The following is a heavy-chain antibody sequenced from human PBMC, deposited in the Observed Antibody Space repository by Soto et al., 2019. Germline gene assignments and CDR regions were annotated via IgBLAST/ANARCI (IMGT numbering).Heavy chain of an antibody. V-gene: IGHV4-59*01. J-gene: IGHJ4*02. D-gene: IGHD2-15*01. Sequence: QVQLQESGPGLVKPSETLSLTCTVSGDSMSGCHWNWIRQPPGKGLQWIGYFQNSGSTTYDSFLXXRXXISIATSKRQSSLKLTSVPTADTAVYYCARDPVDGYSIFDSWGQGILVTVSS. CDR3: ARDPVDGYSIFDS. CDR1: GDSMSGCH. CDR2: FQNSGST.